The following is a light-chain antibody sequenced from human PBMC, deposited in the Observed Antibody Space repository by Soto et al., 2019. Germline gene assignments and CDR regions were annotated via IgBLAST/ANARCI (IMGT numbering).Light chain of an antibody. CDR3: QQYNNWPPWT. J-gene: IGKJ1*01. CDR1: QSVSSS. Sequence: EIVITQAPATLSVSPGERATLSCRASQSVSSSLAWHQQKPGQAPRILIYGASTRATGIPARFSGSGSGTEFTLTISSLQSEDFAVYYCQQYNNWPPWTIGQGTKVEIK. V-gene: IGKV3-15*01. CDR2: GAS.